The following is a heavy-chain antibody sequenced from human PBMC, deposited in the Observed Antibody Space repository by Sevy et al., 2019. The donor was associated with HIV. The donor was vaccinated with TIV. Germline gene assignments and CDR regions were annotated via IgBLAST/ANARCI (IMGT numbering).Heavy chain of an antibody. V-gene: IGHV4-59*10. J-gene: IGHJ6*03. CDR3: ARYTLVRGVFPTFSYYYCIDV. D-gene: IGHD3-10*01. Sequence: GKGLEWIGRIDTRGNANYNPSLKSRVPMSVHTSQTHFSLNLTSVIAADTAVYYCARYTLVRGVFPTFSYYYCIDVFLRVTSFTFSS. CDR2: IDTRGNA.